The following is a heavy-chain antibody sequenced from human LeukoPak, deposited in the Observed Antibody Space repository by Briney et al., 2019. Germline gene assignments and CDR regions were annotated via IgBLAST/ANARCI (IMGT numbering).Heavy chain of an antibody. CDR2: LNWNGGSP. D-gene: IGHD4-17*01. CDR3: ARAGSYGDYVTYYYYYMDV. V-gene: IGHV3-20*04. Sequence: GGSLRLSCAASGFTFDDYGMSWVRQAPGEGLEWVCGLNWNGGSPNCADSVKGRLTISRDHAKNSLYLQMNTLKVEDTALYYCARAGSYGDYVTYYYYYMDVWGKGTTVTVSS. J-gene: IGHJ6*03. CDR1: GFTFDDYG.